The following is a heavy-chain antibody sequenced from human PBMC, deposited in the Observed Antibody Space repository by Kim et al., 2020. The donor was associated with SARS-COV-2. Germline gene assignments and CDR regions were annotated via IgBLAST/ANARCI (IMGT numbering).Heavy chain of an antibody. CDR3: AGGRDYVWGSYRSPFDY. V-gene: IGHV4-34*01. Sequence: LKSRVTISVDTSKNQFSLKLSSVTAADKAVYYCAGGRDYVWGSYRSPFDYWGQGTLVTVSS. J-gene: IGHJ4*02. D-gene: IGHD3-16*02.